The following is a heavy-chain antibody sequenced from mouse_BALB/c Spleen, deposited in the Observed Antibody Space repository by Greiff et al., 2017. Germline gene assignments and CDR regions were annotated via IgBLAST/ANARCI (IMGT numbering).Heavy chain of an antibody. D-gene: IGHD4-1*01. V-gene: IGHV1-7*01. Sequence: QVHVKQSGAELAKPGASVKMSCKASGYTFTSYWMHWVKQRPGQGLEWIGYINPSTGYTEYNQKFKDKATLTADKSSSTAYMQLSSLTSEDSAVYYCASNAYYFDYWGQGTTLTVSS. CDR2: INPSTGYT. CDR1: GYTFTSYW. J-gene: IGHJ2*01. CDR3: ASNAYYFDY.